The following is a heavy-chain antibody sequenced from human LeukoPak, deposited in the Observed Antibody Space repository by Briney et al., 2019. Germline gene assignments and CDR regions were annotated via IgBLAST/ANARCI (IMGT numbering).Heavy chain of an antibody. V-gene: IGHV3-74*01. Sequence: PGGSLRLSCAASGFTFSSYWMHWVRQAPGKGLVWVSRINSDGSSTSYADSVKGRFTISRDNSKNTLYVQMNSLRAEDAAVYSCAKGLQWELPFDYWGQGTLVTVSS. CDR2: INSDGSST. D-gene: IGHD1-26*01. CDR3: AKGLQWELPFDY. J-gene: IGHJ4*02. CDR1: GFTFSSYW.